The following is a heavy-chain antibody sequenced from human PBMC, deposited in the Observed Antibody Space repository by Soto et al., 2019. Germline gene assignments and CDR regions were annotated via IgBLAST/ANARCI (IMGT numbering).Heavy chain of an antibody. CDR1: GFTVSSNY. CDR3: ASWVLLWFGELPQTFDY. Sequence: GGSLRLSCAASGFTVSSNYMSWVRQAPGKGLEWVSVIYSGGSTYYADSVKGRFTISRDNSKNTLYLQMNSLRAEDTAVYYCASWVLLWFGELPQTFDYWGQGTLVTVSS. D-gene: IGHD3-10*01. V-gene: IGHV3-66*01. J-gene: IGHJ4*02. CDR2: IYSGGST.